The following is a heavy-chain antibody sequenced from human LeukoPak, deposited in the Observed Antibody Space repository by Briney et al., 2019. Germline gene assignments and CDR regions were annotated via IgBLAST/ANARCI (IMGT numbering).Heavy chain of an antibody. V-gene: IGHV3-7*01. D-gene: IGHD3-10*01. Sequence: GGSLRLSCAASGFTFSNYWMSWVRQAPGKGLEWVANIKQDGSEKYYVDSVKGRFTISRDNAKNSLYLQMNSLRAEDTAVYYCARDVHTYYYGSGSSAFDYWGQGTLVTVSS. CDR2: IKQDGSEK. CDR3: ARDVHTYYYGSGSSAFDY. CDR1: GFTFSNYW. J-gene: IGHJ4*02.